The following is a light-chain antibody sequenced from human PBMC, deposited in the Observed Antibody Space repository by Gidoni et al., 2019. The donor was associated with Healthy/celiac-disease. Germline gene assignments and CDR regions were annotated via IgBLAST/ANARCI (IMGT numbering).Light chain of an antibody. V-gene: IGLV2-11*01. Sequence: QSSLTQPRSVSRSPGQSVTISCTGTSSDVGGYNYVSWYQQHPGKAPKLMTYDVSKRPSGVPDRFSGSKAGNTASMTISGLQAEDEADYYCWSYAGSVVFGGGTKLTVL. CDR2: DVS. CDR3: WSYAGSVV. J-gene: IGLJ2*01. CDR1: SSDVGGYNY.